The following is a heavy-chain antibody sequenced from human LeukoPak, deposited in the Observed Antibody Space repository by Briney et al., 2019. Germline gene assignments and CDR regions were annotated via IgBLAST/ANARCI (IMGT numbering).Heavy chain of an antibody. J-gene: IGHJ3*02. Sequence: SVKVSCKASGGTFSSYAISWVRQAPGQGLEWMGGIIPIFGTANYAQKFQGRVTITADESTSTAYMELSSLRSEDTAVYYCARQSVPAATHDAFDIWGQGIMVTVSS. CDR3: ARQSVPAATHDAFDI. CDR2: IIPIFGTA. V-gene: IGHV1-69*13. CDR1: GGTFSSYA. D-gene: IGHD2-2*01.